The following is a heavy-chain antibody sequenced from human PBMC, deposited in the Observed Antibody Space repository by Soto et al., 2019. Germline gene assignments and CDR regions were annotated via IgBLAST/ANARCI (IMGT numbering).Heavy chain of an antibody. J-gene: IGHJ3*02. Sequence: GASVKVSCKASGYTFTSYDINWVRQATGQGLEWMGWMNPNSGNTGYAQKFQGRVTMTRNTSISTAYMELSSLRSEDTAVYYCARRSQKSAADAFDIWGQGTMVTV. D-gene: IGHD2-15*01. V-gene: IGHV1-8*01. CDR1: GYTFTSYD. CDR2: MNPNSGNT. CDR3: ARRSQKSAADAFDI.